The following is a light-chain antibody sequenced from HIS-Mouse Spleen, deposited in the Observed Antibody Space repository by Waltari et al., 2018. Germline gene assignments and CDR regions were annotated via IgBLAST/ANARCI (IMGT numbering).Light chain of an antibody. CDR1: NIGSKS. Sequence: SYVLTQPPSVSVAPGQTARITCGGNNIGSKSVHWYQQKPGQAPVLVVYDDSDRPSGIPERFSGSNSGNTATLTISRVEAGDESDYYCNSRDSSGNLHWVFGGGTKLTVL. CDR3: NSRDSSGNLHWV. V-gene: IGLV3-21*02. CDR2: DDS. J-gene: IGLJ3*02.